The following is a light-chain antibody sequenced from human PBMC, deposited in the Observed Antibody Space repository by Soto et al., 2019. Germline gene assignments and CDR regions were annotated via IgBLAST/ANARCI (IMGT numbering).Light chain of an antibody. V-gene: IGLV1-47*01. Sequence: TGPPSASGTPGQGVTISCSGSTSNIGSNYVYWYQQLPGTAPKLLIYRNNQRPSGVPDRFSGSKSGTSASLAISGLRSDDAADYFCATWDDSLNGFYVFGTGTKVTVL. CDR1: TSNIGSNY. CDR2: RNN. J-gene: IGLJ1*01. CDR3: ATWDDSLNGFYV.